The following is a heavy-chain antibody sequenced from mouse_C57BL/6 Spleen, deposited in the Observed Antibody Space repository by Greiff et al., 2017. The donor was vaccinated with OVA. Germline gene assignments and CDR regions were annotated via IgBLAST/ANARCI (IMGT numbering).Heavy chain of an antibody. V-gene: IGHV1-53*01. CDR2: INPSNGGP. Sequence: VQLQQPGTELVKPGASVKLSCKASGYTFTSYWMHWVKQRPGQGLEWIGNINPSNGGPNYNEKFKSKATLTVDKSSSTAYMQLSSLTSEDSAVYYCARSRVYYDYDEGFAYWGQGTLVTVSA. J-gene: IGHJ3*01. D-gene: IGHD2-4*01. CDR3: ARSRVYYDYDEGFAY. CDR1: GYTFTSYW.